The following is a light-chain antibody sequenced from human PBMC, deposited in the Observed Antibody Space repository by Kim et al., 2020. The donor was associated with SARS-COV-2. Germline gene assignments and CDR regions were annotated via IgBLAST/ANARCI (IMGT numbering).Light chain of an antibody. V-gene: IGLV3-1*01. J-gene: IGLJ2*01. CDR1: KLGDKY. Sequence: SPGQTASITCSGNKLGDKYVSWYQQRPGQSPVLVIYRDSKRPSGISERFSGSTSGNTATLTVSGTQAMDEADYYCQAWDSSTAGVIFGGGTQLTVL. CDR3: QAWDSSTAGVI. CDR2: RDS.